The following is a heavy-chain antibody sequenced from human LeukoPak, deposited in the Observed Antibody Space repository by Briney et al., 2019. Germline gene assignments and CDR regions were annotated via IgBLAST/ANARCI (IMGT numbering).Heavy chain of an antibody. CDR2: FYYTGST. Sequence: SETLSLTCTVSGGSISSNGYYWGWLRQPPGKGLEWIGSFYYTGSTFYSPSHKSRVTISVDTSKNQFSLKLSSVTAADTAVYYCARRSGTYHAFDIWGQGTMVTVSS. J-gene: IGHJ3*02. CDR3: ARRSGTYHAFDI. CDR1: GGSISSNGYY. D-gene: IGHD1-26*01. V-gene: IGHV4-39*01.